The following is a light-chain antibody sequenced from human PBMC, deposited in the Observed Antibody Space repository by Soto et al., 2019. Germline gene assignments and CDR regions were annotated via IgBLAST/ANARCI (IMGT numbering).Light chain of an antibody. V-gene: IGLV1-40*01. CDR2: RNN. CDR3: QSFCV. Sequence: QSVLTQPPSVSGAPGQRVTISCTGSNSNIGAGFDVHWYQQFPGTAPKLLIYRNNQRPSGVPDRFYGSKSGTSASLAITGLQAEDEDHYDCQSFCVFGRGTKVTVL. CDR1: NSNIGAGFD. J-gene: IGLJ2*01.